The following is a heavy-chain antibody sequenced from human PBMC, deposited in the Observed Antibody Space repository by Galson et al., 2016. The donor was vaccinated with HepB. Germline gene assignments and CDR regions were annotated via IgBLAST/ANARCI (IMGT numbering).Heavy chain of an antibody. Sequence: QSGAEVKKPGESLKISCKASGYPFTTYGISWVRQAPGQGLEWMGYISAYNGNTNYAQKLQGRVTMTKETSTNTAYMELRSLRSDDTAVYYCARDHPIPAALLTVAGDYWGQGTLVTVSS. CDR2: ISAYNGNT. J-gene: IGHJ4*02. CDR3: ARDHPIPAALLTVAGDY. V-gene: IGHV1-18*04. CDR1: GYPFTTYG. D-gene: IGHD2-2*01.